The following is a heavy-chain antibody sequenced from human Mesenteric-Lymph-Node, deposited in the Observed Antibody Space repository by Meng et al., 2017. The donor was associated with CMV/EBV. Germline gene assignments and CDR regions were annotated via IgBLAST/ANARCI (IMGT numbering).Heavy chain of an antibody. D-gene: IGHD2-21*01. Sequence: GESLKISCAASGFTFSSYAMHWVRQAPGKGLEWVAVISYDGSNKYYADSVKGRFTISRDNSKNTLYLQMNSLRAEDTAVYYCARAFRFLGLDYWGQGTLVTVSS. CDR1: GFTFSSYA. CDR2: ISYDGSNK. CDR3: ARAFRFLGLDY. V-gene: IGHV3-30*04. J-gene: IGHJ4*02.